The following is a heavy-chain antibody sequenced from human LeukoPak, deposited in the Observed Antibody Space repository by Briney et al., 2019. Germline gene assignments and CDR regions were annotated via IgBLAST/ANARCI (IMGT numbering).Heavy chain of an antibody. J-gene: IGHJ4*02. CDR2: IYHSGST. CDR1: GGSISSGGYS. D-gene: IGHD1-7*01. Sequence: SETLSLTCAVSGGSISSGGYSWSWLRQPPGTGLEWIGYIYHSGSTYYNPSLKSRVTISVDRSKNQFSLKLSSVTAADTAVYYCARTGTYFDYWGQGTLVTVSS. CDR3: ARTGTYFDY. V-gene: IGHV4-30-2*01.